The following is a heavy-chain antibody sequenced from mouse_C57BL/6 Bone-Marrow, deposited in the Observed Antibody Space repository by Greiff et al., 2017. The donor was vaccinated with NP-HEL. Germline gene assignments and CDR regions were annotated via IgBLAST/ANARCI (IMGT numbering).Heavy chain of an antibody. CDR3: TRGNYYGSSHLLGRSYYYAMDY. CDR1: GFTFSSYA. D-gene: IGHD1-1*01. CDR2: ISSGGDYI. Sequence: EVQGVESGEGLVKPGGSLKLSCAASGFTFSSYAMSWVRQTPEKRLEWVAYISSGGDYIYYADTVKGRFTISRDNARNTLYLQMSSLKSEDTAMYNCTRGNYYGSSHLLGRSYYYAMDYWGQGTSVTVSS. J-gene: IGHJ4*01. V-gene: IGHV5-9-1*02.